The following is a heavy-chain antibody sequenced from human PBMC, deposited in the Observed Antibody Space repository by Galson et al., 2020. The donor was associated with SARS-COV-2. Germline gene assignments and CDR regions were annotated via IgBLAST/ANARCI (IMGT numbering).Heavy chain of an antibody. Sequence: SETLSLTCTVSGGSISSYYWNWIRQPAGPGLEWVGRIYISGSTNSNPSLKSQVPMSVDTSKNQFSLELSSVTAADSAVYYCARASSGLDYWGQGTLVTVSS. CDR1: GGSISSYY. J-gene: IGHJ4*02. V-gene: IGHV4-4*07. CDR3: ARASSGLDY. D-gene: IGHD6-19*01. CDR2: IYISGST.